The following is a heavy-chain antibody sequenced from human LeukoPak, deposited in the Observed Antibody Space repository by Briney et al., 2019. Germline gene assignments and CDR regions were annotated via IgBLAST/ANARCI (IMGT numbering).Heavy chain of an antibody. D-gene: IGHD6-19*01. CDR1: GGSISSSSYY. CDR3: AREKTYSSGWAIDY. J-gene: IGHJ4*02. CDR2: IYYSGST. Sequence: PSETLSLTCTVSGGSISSSSYYWGWIRQPPGKGLEWIGSIYYSGSTYYNPSLKSRVTISVDTSKNQFSLQLNSVTPEDTAVYYCAREKTYSSGWAIDYWGQGTLVTVSS. V-gene: IGHV4-39*02.